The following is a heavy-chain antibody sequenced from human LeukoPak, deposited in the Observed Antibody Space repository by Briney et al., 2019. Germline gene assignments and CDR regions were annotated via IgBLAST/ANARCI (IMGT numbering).Heavy chain of an antibody. D-gene: IGHD6-6*01. V-gene: IGHV4-34*01. CDR2: IDHSGSS. Sequence: PSETLSLTCAVYGGSFSGYYWSWVRQPPGKGLEWIGEIDHSGSSKYNPSLKSRVTISVDTSKKQFSLKLSSVTAADTAVYYCARTEYSSSSGDYWGQGTLVTVSS. CDR1: GGSFSGYY. J-gene: IGHJ4*02. CDR3: ARTEYSSSSGDY.